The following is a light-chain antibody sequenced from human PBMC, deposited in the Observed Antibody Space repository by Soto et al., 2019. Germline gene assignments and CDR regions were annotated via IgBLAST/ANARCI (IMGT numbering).Light chain of an antibody. V-gene: IGLV1-36*01. CDR1: NSNIGNNA. J-gene: IGLJ2*01. Sequence: QLVLTQPPSVSGAPRQRVTISCSGSNSNIGNNAVNWYQQLPGKAPKLLIYYDDLLPSGVSDRFSDSKSGTSASLAISGLQSEDEAGYYCAAWDDSLNGPVFGGGTQLTVL. CDR3: AAWDDSLNGPV. CDR2: YDD.